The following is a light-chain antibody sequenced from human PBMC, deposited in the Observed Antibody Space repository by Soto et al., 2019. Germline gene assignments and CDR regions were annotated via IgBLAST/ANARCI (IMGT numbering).Light chain of an antibody. Sequence: QSVLTQPRSVSGSPGQSVTISCTGTSSDVGGYNYVSWFQQHPGKAPKLMIYDVTKRPSGVPDRFSGSKSGNTASLTISGLQAEDEADYYCCSYAGTYTYVFGIGTKLTVL. CDR2: DVT. J-gene: IGLJ1*01. CDR3: CSYAGTYTYV. CDR1: SSDVGGYNY. V-gene: IGLV2-11*01.